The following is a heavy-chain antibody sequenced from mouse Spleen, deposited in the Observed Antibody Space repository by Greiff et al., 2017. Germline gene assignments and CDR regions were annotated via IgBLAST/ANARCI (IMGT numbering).Heavy chain of an antibody. Sequence: DVQLVESEGGLVQPGSSMKLSCTASGFTFSDYYMAWVRQVPEKGLEWVANINYDGSSTYYLDSLKSRFIISRDNAKNILYLQMSSLKSEDTATYYCAREGGYDDYYAMDYWGQGTSVTVSS. D-gene: IGHD2-2*01. CDR3: AREGGYDDYYAMDY. J-gene: IGHJ4*01. CDR2: INYDGSST. V-gene: IGHV5-16*01. CDR1: GFTFSDYY.